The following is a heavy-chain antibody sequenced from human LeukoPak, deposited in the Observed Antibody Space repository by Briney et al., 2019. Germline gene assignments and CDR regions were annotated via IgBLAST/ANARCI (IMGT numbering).Heavy chain of an antibody. J-gene: IGHJ4*02. Sequence: GGSLRLSCAASGFTFSSCGMHWVRQAPGKGLEWVAVISYDGSNKYYADSVKGRFTISRDNSKNTLYLQMNSLRAEDTAVYYCAKHYDSSGYYFDYWGRGTLVTVSS. V-gene: IGHV3-30*18. D-gene: IGHD3-22*01. CDR3: AKHYDSSGYYFDY. CDR1: GFTFSSCG. CDR2: ISYDGSNK.